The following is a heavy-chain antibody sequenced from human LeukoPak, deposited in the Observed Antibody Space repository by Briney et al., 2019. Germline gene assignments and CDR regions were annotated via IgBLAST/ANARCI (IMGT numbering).Heavy chain of an antibody. CDR3: ARVHLREVNYFDS. Sequence: GGALRLSCAASGFTFSSYAMHWVPQAPGQGLGGVGVISYDGSNKYYADSVKGRFTMSRDNSKNMLYLQMNSLIAEDTAVYYCARVHLREVNYFDSWGQGTLVTVSS. J-gene: IGHJ4*02. CDR1: GFTFSSYA. V-gene: IGHV3-30*04. D-gene: IGHD1-26*01. CDR2: ISYDGSNK.